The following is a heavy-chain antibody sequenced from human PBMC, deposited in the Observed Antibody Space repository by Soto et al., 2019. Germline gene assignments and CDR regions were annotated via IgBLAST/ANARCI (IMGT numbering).Heavy chain of an antibody. CDR1: GFSRSTSGVC. Sequence: QITLKESGPTLVKPTQTLTLTCTFSGFSRSTSGVCVGWIRQPPGKALEWLALLYWDDDKRYSPSLKSRLTITKDTSKNQVVLTMTNMDPVDTATYYCAHRRSYCSGGSCYSGFEYWGQGTLVTVSS. CDR3: AHRRSYCSGGSCYSGFEY. CDR2: LYWDDDK. J-gene: IGHJ4*02. D-gene: IGHD2-15*01. V-gene: IGHV2-5*02.